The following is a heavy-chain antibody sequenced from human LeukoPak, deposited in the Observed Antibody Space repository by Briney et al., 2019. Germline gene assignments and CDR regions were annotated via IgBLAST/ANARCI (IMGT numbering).Heavy chain of an antibody. Sequence: GGSLRLSCAGSGFTFSSQSMNWVRQAPGKGLEWVSGINWNGGSTGYADSVKGRFTISKDNAKNSLYLQMNSLRAEDTALYLCARGDSSGWYFDYWGQGTLVTVSS. V-gene: IGHV3-20*01. CDR2: INWNGGST. J-gene: IGHJ4*02. D-gene: IGHD6-19*01. CDR1: GFTFSSQS. CDR3: ARGDSSGWYFDY.